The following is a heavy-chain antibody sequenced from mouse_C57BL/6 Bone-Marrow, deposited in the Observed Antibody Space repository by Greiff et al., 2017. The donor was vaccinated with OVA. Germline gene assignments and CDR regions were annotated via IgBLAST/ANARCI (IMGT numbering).Heavy chain of an antibody. V-gene: IGHV1-54*01. Sequence: QVQLQQSGAELVRPGTSVKVSCKASGYAFTNYLIEWVKQRPGQGLEWIGVINPGSGGTNYNEKFKGKATLTADKSSSTAYMQLSSLTSEDSAVYFCARSLRGDAMDYWGQGTSVTVSS. D-gene: IGHD1-1*01. J-gene: IGHJ4*01. CDR3: ARSLRGDAMDY. CDR2: INPGSGGT. CDR1: GYAFTNYL.